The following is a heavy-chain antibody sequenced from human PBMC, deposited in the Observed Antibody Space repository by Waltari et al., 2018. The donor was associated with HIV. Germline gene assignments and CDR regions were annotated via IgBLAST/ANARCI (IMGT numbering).Heavy chain of an antibody. J-gene: IGHJ6*02. CDR1: GYTFTGYY. D-gene: IGHD3-22*01. CDR3: ARAQYYYDSSGYYYGDYGMDV. Sequence: QVQLVQSGAEGKKHGASVKVSCKASGYTFTGYYMHWVRQAPGQGLEWMGGINPNSGGTNYAQKFQGRVTMTRDTSISTAYMELSRLRSDDTAVYYCARAQYYYDSSGYYYGDYGMDVWGQGTTVTVSS. CDR2: INPNSGGT. V-gene: IGHV1-2*02.